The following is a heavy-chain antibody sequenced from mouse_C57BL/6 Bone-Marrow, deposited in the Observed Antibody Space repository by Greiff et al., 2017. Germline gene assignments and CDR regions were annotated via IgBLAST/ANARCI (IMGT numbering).Heavy chain of an antibody. J-gene: IGHJ2*01. CDR1: GYTFTSYD. CDR3: ARNYGSND. Sequence: LVESGPELVKPGASVKLSCKASGYTFTSYDLNWVKQRPGQGLDWIGWIYPRDGSTTYNVKFKGKATLTVDTSSSTAYMELHSLTSEDSAVYFWARNYGSNDWGQGTTLTVSS. CDR2: IYPRDGST. V-gene: IGHV1-85*01. D-gene: IGHD1-1*01.